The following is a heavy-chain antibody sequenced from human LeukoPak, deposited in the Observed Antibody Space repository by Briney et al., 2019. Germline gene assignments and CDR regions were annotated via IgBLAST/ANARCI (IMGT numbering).Heavy chain of an antibody. D-gene: IGHD2-2*02. V-gene: IGHV5-51*07. CDR2: IYPGDSDT. CDR3: ARRYCSSTSCYTAPGWFDP. CDR1: GYSFTSYW. J-gene: IGHJ5*02. Sequence: GESLKISCKGSGYSFTSYWIGWVHQMPGKGLEWMGIIYPGDSDTRYSPSFQGQVTISADKSISTAYLQWSSLKASDTAMYYCARRYCSSTSCYTAPGWFDPWGQGTLVTVSS.